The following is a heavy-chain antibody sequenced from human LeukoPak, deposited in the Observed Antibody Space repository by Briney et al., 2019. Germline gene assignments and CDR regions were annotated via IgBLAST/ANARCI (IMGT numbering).Heavy chain of an antibody. CDR2: IYYSGST. CDR1: GGSISSGGYY. D-gene: IGHD6-6*01. CDR3: ARVRGSSYVVYWFDP. V-gene: IGHV4-31*03. Sequence: SQTLSLTCTVSGGSISSGGYYWSWIRQHPGKGLEWIGYIYYSGSTYYNPSLKSRVTISVDTSKNQFSLKLSSVTAADTAVYYCARVRGSSYVVYWFDPWGQGTLVTVSS. J-gene: IGHJ5*02.